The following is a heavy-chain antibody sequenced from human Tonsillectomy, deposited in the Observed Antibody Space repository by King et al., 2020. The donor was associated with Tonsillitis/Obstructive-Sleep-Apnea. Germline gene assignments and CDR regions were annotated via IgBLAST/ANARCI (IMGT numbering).Heavy chain of an antibody. CDR2: INHSGST. CDR1: GGSFSGYY. CDR3: ARVSYDILTGYRPLGY. J-gene: IGHJ4*02. V-gene: IGHV4-34*01. Sequence: VQLQQWGAGLLKPSETLSLPCAVYGGSFSGYYWSWIRQPPGKGLEWIGEINHSGSTNYNPSLKSRVTISVDTSKNQFSLKLSSVTAADTAVYYCARVSYDILTGYRPLGYWGQGTLVTVSS. D-gene: IGHD3-9*01.